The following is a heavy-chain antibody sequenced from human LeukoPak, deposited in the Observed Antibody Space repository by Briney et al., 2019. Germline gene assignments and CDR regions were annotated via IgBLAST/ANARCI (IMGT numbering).Heavy chain of an antibody. V-gene: IGHV4-59*01. CDR2: IYYSGNT. CDR3: ARDLGYCSTTSCYTWFDP. D-gene: IGHD2-2*02. Sequence: SETLSLTCTVSGGSISSYYWSRIRQPPGKGLEWIGYIYYSGNTNYNPSLKSRLTMSVDTSKNQFSLRLSSVTAADTAVYYCARDLGYCSTTSCYTWFDPWGQGTLVTVSS. CDR1: GGSISSYY. J-gene: IGHJ5*02.